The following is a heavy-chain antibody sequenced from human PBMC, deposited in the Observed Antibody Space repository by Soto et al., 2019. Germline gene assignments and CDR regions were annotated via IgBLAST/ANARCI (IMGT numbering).Heavy chain of an antibody. Sequence: LRLSCAASGFTFSSYGMHWVRQAPGKGLEWVAVISYDGSNKYYADSVKGRFTISRDNSKNTLYLQMNSLRAEDTAVYYCAKSMSPDYDFWSGSPFDPWGQGTLVTVSS. D-gene: IGHD3-3*01. CDR1: GFTFSSYG. J-gene: IGHJ5*02. CDR3: AKSMSPDYDFWSGSPFDP. CDR2: ISYDGSNK. V-gene: IGHV3-30*18.